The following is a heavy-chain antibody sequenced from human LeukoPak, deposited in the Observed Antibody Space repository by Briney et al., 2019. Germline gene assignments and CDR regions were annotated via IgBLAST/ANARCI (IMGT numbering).Heavy chain of an antibody. J-gene: IGHJ4*02. V-gene: IGHV4-39*01. D-gene: IGHD5-12*01. Sequence: SETLSLTCNVSGVSLSSSDYYWGWIRQPPGTGLEWLGSIYYSGSTYYNPSLKSRVTISVDTSKNQFSLKLSSVTAADTAVYYCARPSGYDQYFDYWGQGTLVTVSS. CDR2: IYYSGST. CDR1: GVSLSSSDYY. CDR3: ARPSGYDQYFDY.